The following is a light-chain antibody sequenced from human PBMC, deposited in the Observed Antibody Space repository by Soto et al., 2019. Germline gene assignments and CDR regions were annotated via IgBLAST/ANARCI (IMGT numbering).Light chain of an antibody. Sequence: LTQPASVSGSTGRSITISCTGTSSDVGAYDFVSWYQQHPDKAPKLMIYEVIYRPSGVSNRFSGSKSVNTATLTISGLQAEDEGDYYCSSYTTSSTRVFGTGTKVTVL. V-gene: IGLV2-14*03. J-gene: IGLJ1*01. CDR2: EVI. CDR3: SSYTTSSTRV. CDR1: SSDVGAYDF.